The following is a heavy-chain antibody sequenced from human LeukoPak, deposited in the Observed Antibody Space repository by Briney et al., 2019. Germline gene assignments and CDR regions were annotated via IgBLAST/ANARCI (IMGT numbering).Heavy chain of an antibody. V-gene: IGHV1-18*01. CDR2: ISAYNGNT. D-gene: IGHD3-9*01. Sequence: GASVKVSCKASGYTFTSYGISWVRQAPGQGLEWMGWISAYNGNTNYAQKFQGRVTMTRDTSISTVYMELSRLRSDDTAVNYCARSPDILTGENFDYWGQGTLVTVSS. J-gene: IGHJ4*02. CDR1: GYTFTSYG. CDR3: ARSPDILTGENFDY.